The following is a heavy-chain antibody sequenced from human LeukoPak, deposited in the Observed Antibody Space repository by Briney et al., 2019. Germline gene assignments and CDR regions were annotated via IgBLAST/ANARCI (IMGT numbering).Heavy chain of an antibody. J-gene: IGHJ4*02. D-gene: IGHD6-6*01. Sequence: SETLSLTCTVSGGSISSSDSYGAWIRQPPGKGLEWIGSVFYSGNTYYNPSLKSRVSISVDTFKNQFSLKLSSVTATDTAVYYCARQLRQSSSPYFFDYWGQGTLVTVSS. V-gene: IGHV4-39*01. CDR3: ARQLRQSSSPYFFDY. CDR1: GGSISSSDSY. CDR2: VFYSGNT.